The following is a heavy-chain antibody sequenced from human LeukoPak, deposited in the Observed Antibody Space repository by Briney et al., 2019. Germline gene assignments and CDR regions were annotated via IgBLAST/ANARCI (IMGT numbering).Heavy chain of an antibody. CDR2: ITPIFGTA. D-gene: IGHD4-17*01. J-gene: IGHJ4*02. CDR3: ARDLGYGDYYFDY. Sequence: ASVKVSCKASGGTFSSYAISWVRQAPGQGLEWMGGITPIFGTANYAQKFQGRVTITADESTSTAYMELSSLRSEDTAVYYCARDLGYGDYYFDYWGQGTLVTVSS. V-gene: IGHV1-69*01. CDR1: GGTFSSYA.